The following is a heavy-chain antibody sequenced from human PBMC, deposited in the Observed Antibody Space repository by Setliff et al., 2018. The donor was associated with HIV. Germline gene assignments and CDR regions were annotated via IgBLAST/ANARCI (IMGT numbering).Heavy chain of an antibody. CDR1: GFTFSTYW. J-gene: IGHJ4*02. V-gene: IGHV3-74*01. CDR2: SNSDGSVT. CDR3: ARETIWSGHSYFDY. Sequence: GGSLRLSCAASGFTFSTYWMHWVRQSPGKGLVWVSRSNSDGSVTNYADSVKGRFTISRDNSKNTLYLQMNSLRGEDTAVYYCARETIWSGHSYFDYWGQGTLVTVSS. D-gene: IGHD3-3*01.